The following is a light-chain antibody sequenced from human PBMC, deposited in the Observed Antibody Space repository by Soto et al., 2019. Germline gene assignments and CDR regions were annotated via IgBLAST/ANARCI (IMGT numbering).Light chain of an antibody. J-gene: IGKJ1*01. CDR1: QGIIDY. V-gene: IGKV1-27*01. CDR2: AAS. Sequence: DIQMTQSPSSLSASVGDTVTITCRASQGIIDYLAWYQQRPGKVPKLLIYAASTLQTGVPSRFSGSGAGTDFTPPIRSLQPEDVTTYYCEKYDSAPQTFGEGTKVEIK. CDR3: EKYDSAPQT.